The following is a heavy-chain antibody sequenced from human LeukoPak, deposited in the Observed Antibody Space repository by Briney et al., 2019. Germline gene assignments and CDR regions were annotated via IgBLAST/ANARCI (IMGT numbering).Heavy chain of an antibody. D-gene: IGHD6-13*01. Sequence: SETLSLTCSISGCSIRTYYWTWIRQPPGKGLELIGCIFHSGSTSYNPSLKSRVTISIDTSTYQFSLHLSTVPTSDAAMYYCARKMPAAGEDAFDIWGDGTMVTVSS. J-gene: IGHJ3*02. V-gene: IGHV4-59*01. CDR1: GCSIRTYY. CDR2: IFHSGST. CDR3: ARKMPAAGEDAFDI.